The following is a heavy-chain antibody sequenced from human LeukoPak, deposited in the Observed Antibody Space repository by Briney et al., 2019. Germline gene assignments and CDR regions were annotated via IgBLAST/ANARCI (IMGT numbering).Heavy chain of an antibody. V-gene: IGHV1-8*03. CDR1: GGTFSSYA. CDR2: MNPNSGNT. J-gene: IGHJ4*02. Sequence: ASVKVSCKASGGTFSSYAISWVRQAPGQGLEWMGWMNPNSGNTGYAQKFQGRVTITRNTSISTAYMELSSLRSEDTAVYYCARGLYYGSGSYGHHYDYWGQGTLVTVSS. D-gene: IGHD3-10*01. CDR3: ARGLYYGSGSYGHHYDY.